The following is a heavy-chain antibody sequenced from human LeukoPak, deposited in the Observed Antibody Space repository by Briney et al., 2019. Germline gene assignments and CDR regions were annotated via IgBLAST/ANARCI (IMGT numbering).Heavy chain of an antibody. J-gene: IGHJ4*02. D-gene: IGHD3-10*01. V-gene: IGHV3-53*05. CDR3: AKEDITMVRGGINFDY. CDR1: GFTVSSNY. Sequence: PGGSLRLSCAASGFTVSSNYMSWVRQAPGKGLEWVSVIYSGGSTYYADSVKGRFTISRDNAKNSLYLQMNSLRAEDTALYYCAKEDITMVRGGINFDYWGQGTLVTVSS. CDR2: IYSGGST.